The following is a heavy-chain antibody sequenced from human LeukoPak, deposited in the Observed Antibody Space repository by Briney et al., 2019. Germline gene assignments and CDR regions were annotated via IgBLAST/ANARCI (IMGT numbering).Heavy chain of an antibody. Sequence: GGSLRLSCVASGFIFSSHGMSWDRRAPGKGLEWVSAISGSGGSTYYADSVKGRFTISRDNSKNTLYLQMNSLRAEDTAVYYCASYYDSSGYYEVGAFDIWGQGTMVTVSS. V-gene: IGHV3-23*01. CDR2: ISGSGGST. CDR3: ASYYDSSGYYEVGAFDI. CDR1: GFIFSSHG. D-gene: IGHD3-22*01. J-gene: IGHJ3*02.